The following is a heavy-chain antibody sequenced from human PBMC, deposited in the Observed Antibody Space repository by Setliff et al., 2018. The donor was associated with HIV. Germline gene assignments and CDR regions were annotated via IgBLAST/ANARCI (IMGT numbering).Heavy chain of an antibody. CDR2: ISSSGSTI. CDR3: ARGNFGAAIRLQAFDL. V-gene: IGHV3-11*04. CDR1: GFTFNKAW. D-gene: IGHD3-3*01. Sequence: PGGSLRLSCAASGFTFNKAWMNWVRQAPGKGLEWVSYISSSGSTIYYADSVKGRFTISRDNAKNSLYLQMNSLRAEDTAVYYCARGNFGAAIRLQAFDLWGRGTKVTVSS. J-gene: IGHJ3*01.